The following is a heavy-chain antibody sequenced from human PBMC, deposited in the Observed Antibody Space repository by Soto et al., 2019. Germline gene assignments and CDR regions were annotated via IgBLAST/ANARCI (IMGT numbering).Heavy chain of an antibody. J-gene: IGHJ4*02. CDR2: IYYNGRT. CDR3: ARDRSSSPDYFDF. V-gene: IGHV4-30-4*01. CDR1: GGSINSDDFY. D-gene: IGHD2-15*01. Sequence: SETLSLTCTVSGGSINSDDFYWSWIRQPPGEGLEWIGFIYYNGRTSYTPSLESRLAISLDTSKNQFSLRLSSVTAADTAVYYCARDRSSSPDYFDFWGPGTLVTVSS.